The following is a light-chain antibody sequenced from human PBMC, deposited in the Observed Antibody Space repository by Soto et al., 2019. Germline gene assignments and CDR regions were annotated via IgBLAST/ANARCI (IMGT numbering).Light chain of an antibody. Sequence: ETVMTQSPATLSVSPGKRATLSCRASRSVSSNLAWYQQKPGQAPRLLIYGASTRATGIPARFSGGGSGTEFTLTISSLQSEDAAVYHCQQYYNWSPLTFGGGTKMEIK. CDR1: RSVSSN. J-gene: IGKJ4*01. CDR3: QQYYNWSPLT. CDR2: GAS. V-gene: IGKV3-15*01.